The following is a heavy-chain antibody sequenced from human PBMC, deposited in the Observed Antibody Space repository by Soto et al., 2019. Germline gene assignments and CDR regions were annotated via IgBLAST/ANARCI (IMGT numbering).Heavy chain of an antibody. J-gene: IGHJ6*02. CDR1: GYTLTELS. D-gene: IGHD3-10*01. V-gene: IGHV1-24*01. CDR2: FDPEDGET. Sequence: ASVKVSCKVSGYTLTELSMHWVRQAPGKGLEWMGGFDPEDGETIYAQKFQGRVTMTEDTSTDTAYMELSSLRSENTAVYYCATGDITMVRGVSAHYGMDVWGQGTTVTVSS. CDR3: ATGDITMVRGVSAHYGMDV.